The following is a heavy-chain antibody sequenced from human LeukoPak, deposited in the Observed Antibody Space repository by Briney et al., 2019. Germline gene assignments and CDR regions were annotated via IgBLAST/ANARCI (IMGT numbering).Heavy chain of an antibody. Sequence: SETLSLTCAVSGYSLSSGYYWGWIRQPPGKGLEWIASMYHSGSTYYNPSLKSRVTISVDTSKNHFSLKLSSVTAADTAVYYCARVETRGAFDIWGQGTMVTVSS. CDR1: GYSLSSGYY. J-gene: IGHJ3*02. V-gene: IGHV4-38-2*01. CDR3: ARVETRGAFDI. D-gene: IGHD5-18*01. CDR2: MYHSGST.